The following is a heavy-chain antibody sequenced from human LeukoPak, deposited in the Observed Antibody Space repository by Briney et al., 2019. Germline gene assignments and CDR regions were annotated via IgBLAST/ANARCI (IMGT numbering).Heavy chain of an antibody. D-gene: IGHD2-2*02. CDR3: ANVYCSSTSCYNDAFDI. V-gene: IGHV1-69*05. J-gene: IGHJ3*02. CDR2: IVPIFGTA. Sequence: ASLKVSCKASVGTFSTYAISWGRQAPGHGLGWMGGIVPIFGTANYAQKFQGRVTITTAESTSTAYMELSSLRSEDTAVYYCANVYCSSTSCYNDAFDIWGQGTMVTVSS. CDR1: VGTFSTYA.